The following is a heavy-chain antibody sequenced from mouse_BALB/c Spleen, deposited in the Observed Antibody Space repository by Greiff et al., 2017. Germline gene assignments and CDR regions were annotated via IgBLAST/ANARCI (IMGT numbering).Heavy chain of an antibody. CDR2: IYPGDGDT. CDR3: AISGEACYFDY. Sequence: VQLQQSGAELARPGASVKLSCKASGYTFTSYWMQWVQQRPGQGLEWIGAIYPGDGDTRYTQKFKGKATLTADNTSSTAYMQLSSLASEDSAVYYCAISGEACYFDYWGQGTTLTVSA. J-gene: IGHJ2*01. CDR1: GYTFTSYW. D-gene: IGHD3-1*01. V-gene: IGHV1-87*01.